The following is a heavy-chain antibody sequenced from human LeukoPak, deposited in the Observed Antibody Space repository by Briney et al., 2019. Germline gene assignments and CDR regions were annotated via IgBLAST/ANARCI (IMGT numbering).Heavy chain of an antibody. V-gene: IGHV4-34*01. Sequence: PSETLSLTCAVYGGSFSGYYWNWIRQPPGKGLEWIGEISHSGSTNYNLSLKSRVTISVDTSKNQFSLKVSSVTAADTAVYYCARDLEVAGPEDYWGQGTMVTVSS. CDR3: ARDLEVAGPEDY. CDR1: GGSFSGYY. CDR2: ISHSGST. J-gene: IGHJ4*02. D-gene: IGHD6-19*01.